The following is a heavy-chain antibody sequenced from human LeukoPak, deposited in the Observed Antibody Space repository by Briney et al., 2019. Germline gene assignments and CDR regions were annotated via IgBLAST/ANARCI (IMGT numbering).Heavy chain of an antibody. D-gene: IGHD3-10*01. CDR3: ASRRGPSIVGSGRQTYYYYYGMDV. V-gene: IGHV4-39*01. CDR2: IYYSGTT. CDR1: GGSISSSSYY. J-gene: IGHJ6*02. Sequence: SETLSLTCTVSGGSISSSSYYWGWIRQPPGKGLEWIGSIYYSGTTYYNPSLKSRVTISVDTSKNQFSLKLSSVTAADTAVYYCASRRGPSIVGSGRQTYYYYYGMDVWGQGTTVTVSS.